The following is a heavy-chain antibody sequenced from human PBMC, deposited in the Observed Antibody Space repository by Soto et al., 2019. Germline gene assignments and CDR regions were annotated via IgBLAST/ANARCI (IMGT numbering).Heavy chain of an antibody. J-gene: IGHJ5*02. CDR2: MNPNSGNT. D-gene: IGHD2-15*01. Sequence: ASVKVSCKASGYTFTSYDINWVRQATGQGLEWMGWMNPNSGNTGYAQKFQGRATMTSNTSINTAYVELSSLRSEDTAVYYCARPPSYCSGGSCRWFDPWGQGTLVTVSS. V-gene: IGHV1-8*01. CDR3: ARPPSYCSGGSCRWFDP. CDR1: GYTFTSYD.